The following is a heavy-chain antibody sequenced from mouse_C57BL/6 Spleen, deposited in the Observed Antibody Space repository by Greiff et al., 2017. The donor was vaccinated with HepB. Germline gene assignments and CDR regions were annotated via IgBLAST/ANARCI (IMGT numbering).Heavy chain of an antibody. Sequence: VQLQQSGAELVMPGASVKLSCKASGYTFTSYWMHWVKQRPGQGLEWIGEIDPSDSYTNYNQKFKGKSTLTVDKSSSTAYMQLSSLTSEDSAVYYCATYSNSFACWGQGTLVTVSA. V-gene: IGHV1-69*01. CDR1: GYTFTSYW. CDR2: IDPSDSYT. CDR3: ATYSNSFAC. D-gene: IGHD2-5*01. J-gene: IGHJ3*01.